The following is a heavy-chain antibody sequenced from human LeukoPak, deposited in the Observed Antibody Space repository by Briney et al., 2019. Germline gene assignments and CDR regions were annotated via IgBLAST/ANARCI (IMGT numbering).Heavy chain of an antibody. CDR2: INHSGST. Sequence: SETLSLTCAVYGGSFSGYYWSWIRQPPGKGLEWIGEINHSGSTNYSPSLKSRVTISVDTSKNQFSLKLSSVTAADTAVYYCARERLGYCSSTSCYYRPGFDYWGQGTLVTVSS. CDR3: ARERLGYCSSTSCYYRPGFDY. V-gene: IGHV4-34*01. J-gene: IGHJ4*02. D-gene: IGHD2-2*01. CDR1: GGSFSGYY.